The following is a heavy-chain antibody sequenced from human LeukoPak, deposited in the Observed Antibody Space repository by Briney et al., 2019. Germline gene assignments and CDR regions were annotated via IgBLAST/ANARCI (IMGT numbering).Heavy chain of an antibody. CDR1: DYIFTVHF. CDR2: IDPNSGGT. V-gene: IGHV1-2*06. J-gene: IGHJ5*02. Sequence: GASVKVSFTSSDYIFTVHFIHWVRQAPGQGLEWIGRIDPNSGGTSFAPKFQGRVTITRDTSISTAYMEVTRLTSDDTAVYYCARRPPMSAADNWLDPWGQGTLVTVSS. D-gene: IGHD6-13*01. CDR3: ARRPPMSAADNWLDP.